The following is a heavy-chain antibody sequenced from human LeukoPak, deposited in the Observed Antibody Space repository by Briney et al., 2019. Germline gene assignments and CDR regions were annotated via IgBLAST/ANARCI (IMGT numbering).Heavy chain of an antibody. J-gene: IGHJ3*01. Sequence: ASVKVSCKASGYTFTAYYINWVRQAPGQGLEWMGWIKPNSGGTNYAQKFQGRVTMTRDTSTSTVYMELSSLRSEDTAVYYCARVGMADAFDLWGQGTMVTVSS. CDR2: IKPNSGGT. CDR1: GYTFTAYY. V-gene: IGHV1-2*02. D-gene: IGHD1-14*01. CDR3: ARVGMADAFDL.